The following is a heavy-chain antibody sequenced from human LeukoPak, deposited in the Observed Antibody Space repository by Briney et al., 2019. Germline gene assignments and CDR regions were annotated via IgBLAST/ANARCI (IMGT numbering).Heavy chain of an antibody. CDR1: GGTSSSYA. D-gene: IGHD6-19*01. J-gene: IGHJ1*01. CDR3: VSPGYSSGWSRAEYFQH. CDR2: INPSGGSA. Sequence: ASVKVSCKASGGTSSSYAISWVRQAPGQGLEWMGIINPSGGSASYAQKFQGRVTMTRDTSTSTVYMELSSLRSEDTAVYYCVSPGYSSGWSRAEYFQHWGQGTLVTASS. V-gene: IGHV1-46*01.